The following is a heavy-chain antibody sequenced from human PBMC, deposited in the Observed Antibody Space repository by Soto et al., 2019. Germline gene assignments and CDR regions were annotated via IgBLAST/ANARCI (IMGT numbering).Heavy chain of an antibody. J-gene: IGHJ6*02. D-gene: IGHD1-26*01. CDR3: AGRVGATNYGMDV. Sequence: GGSLRLSCSASEFIVSSNYMNWVRQAPGKGLECVSTIYGSGNTYYADSVKGRFTISRDNSKNTLYLQMNSLRAEDTAVYYCAGRVGATNYGMDVWGQGTTVTVSS. CDR1: EFIVSSNY. V-gene: IGHV3-53*01. CDR2: IYGSGNT.